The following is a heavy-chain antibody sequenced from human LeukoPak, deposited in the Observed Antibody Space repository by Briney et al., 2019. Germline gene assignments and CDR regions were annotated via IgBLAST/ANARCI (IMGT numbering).Heavy chain of an antibody. J-gene: IGHJ5*02. Sequence: PSETLSLTCAVYGGSFSGYYWSWIRQPPGKGLEWIGEINHSGSTNYNPSLKSRVTISVDTSKSQFSLKLSSVTAADTAVYYCASLLGYCSSTSCSNWFDPWGQGTLVTVSS. CDR1: GGSFSGYY. CDR3: ASLLGYCSSTSCSNWFDP. CDR2: INHSGST. V-gene: IGHV4-34*01. D-gene: IGHD2-2*01.